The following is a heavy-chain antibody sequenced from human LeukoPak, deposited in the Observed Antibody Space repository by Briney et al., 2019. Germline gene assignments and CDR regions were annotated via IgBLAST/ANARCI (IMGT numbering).Heavy chain of an antibody. CDR3: AKSSSSYYDSSGYLDY. CDR2: ISGSGGST. Sequence: HPGGSLRLSCAASGFTFSSYAMSWVRQAPGKGLEWVSAISGSGGSTYYADSVKGRFTISRDNSKNTLYLQMNSLRAEDTAVYYCAKSSSSYYDSSGYLDYWGQGTLVTVSS. J-gene: IGHJ4*02. D-gene: IGHD3-22*01. V-gene: IGHV3-23*01. CDR1: GFTFSSYA.